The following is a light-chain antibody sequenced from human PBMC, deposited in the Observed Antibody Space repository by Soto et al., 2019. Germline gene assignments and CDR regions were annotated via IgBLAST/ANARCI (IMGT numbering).Light chain of an antibody. CDR2: AAS. V-gene: IGKV1-8*01. Sequence: IQMTQSPSSLSACTGDRVTVTCRSSQGISSYLAWYQQKPGKAPKLLIYAASTLQSGVPSRFSGSGSGTDFTLTISCPQSEDFATYYCQQYYSYPLTFGGGTKVDIK. J-gene: IGKJ4*01. CDR1: QGISSY. CDR3: QQYYSYPLT.